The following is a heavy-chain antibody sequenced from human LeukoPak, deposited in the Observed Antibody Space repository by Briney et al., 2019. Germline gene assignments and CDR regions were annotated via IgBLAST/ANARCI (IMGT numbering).Heavy chain of an antibody. CDR1: GGSTSSYY. D-gene: IGHD5-18*01. J-gene: IGHJ4*02. V-gene: IGHV4-59*01. CDR3: ARGMTAFFDY. CDR2: IYYSGST. Sequence: PSETLSLTCTVSGGSTSSYYWHWIRQPPGKGLEWIGYIYYSGSTNYNPSIKSRVTISVDTSKNQFSLKLSSVTAADTAVYYCARGMTAFFDYWGQGTLVTVSS.